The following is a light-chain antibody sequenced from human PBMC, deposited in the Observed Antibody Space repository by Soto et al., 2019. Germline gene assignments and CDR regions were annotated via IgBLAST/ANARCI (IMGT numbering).Light chain of an antibody. CDR1: QIILYSSNNKNC. Sequence: DIVMTQSPDSLAVSLGERATINCKSSQIILYSSNNKNCLGWYQKKPGQPPKLLLYWGSIRESGVPDRFSGSGYGTEFTLTISSMPAEDVDVYACQKYCGDPCTFGRGTKVE. V-gene: IGKV4-1*01. CDR3: QKYCGDPCT. J-gene: IGKJ1*01. CDR2: WGS.